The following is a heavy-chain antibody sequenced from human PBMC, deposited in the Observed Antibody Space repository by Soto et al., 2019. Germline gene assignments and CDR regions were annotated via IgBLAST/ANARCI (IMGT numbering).Heavy chain of an antibody. D-gene: IGHD3-16*01. Sequence: QVQLVQSGAEVKKPGASVKVSCKASGYTFTSYAMHWVRQAPGQRLEWMGWINAGNGNTKYSQKFQGRVTITRDTSASTAYMELSSLRSEDTAVYSCAGVIGGLYYFDYWGQGTLVTVSS. V-gene: IGHV1-3*01. CDR2: INAGNGNT. J-gene: IGHJ4*02. CDR1: GYTFTSYA. CDR3: AGVIGGLYYFDY.